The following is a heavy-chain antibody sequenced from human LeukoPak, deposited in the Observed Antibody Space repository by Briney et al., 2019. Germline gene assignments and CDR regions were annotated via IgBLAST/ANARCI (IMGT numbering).Heavy chain of an antibody. CDR2: IYYGGST. J-gene: IGHJ4*02. V-gene: IGHV4-39*07. D-gene: IGHD3-10*01. Sequence: SETLSLTCAVSGGSINSSSYYWGWIRQPPGKGLEWIGSIYYGGSTYYNPSLKSRVTISVDMSKNQFSLKLRSVTAADTAVYYCARDRSLRVHYFDYWGQGTLVTVSS. CDR1: GGSINSSSYY. CDR3: ARDRSLRVHYFDY.